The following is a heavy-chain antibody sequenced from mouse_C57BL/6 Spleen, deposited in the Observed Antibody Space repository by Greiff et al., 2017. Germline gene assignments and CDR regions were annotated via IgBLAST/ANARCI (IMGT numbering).Heavy chain of an antibody. V-gene: IGHV2-4*01. Sequence: QVQLQQSGPGLVQPSQSLSITCTVSGFSLTSYGVHWVRQPPGKGLEWLGVIWSGGSTDYNAAFISRLSISKDNSKSQVFFKMNSLQADDTAIYYCAKNHYYGSSYDWYFDVWGTGTTVTVSS. J-gene: IGHJ1*03. CDR3: AKNHYYGSSYDWYFDV. CDR2: IWSGGST. D-gene: IGHD1-1*01. CDR1: GFSLTSYG.